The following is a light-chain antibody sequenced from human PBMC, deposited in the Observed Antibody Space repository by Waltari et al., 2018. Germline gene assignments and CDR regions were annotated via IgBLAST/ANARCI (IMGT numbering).Light chain of an antibody. Sequence: EIVLTQSPATLSLSAGDRATLSCRASQSVSSFLAWYQQKPGQAPRLLIYDSSNRANGIPVRFSGSGSGTDFTLTISSLEPEDSAVYYCHQRSDWPGTFGQGTKVEI. CDR2: DSS. J-gene: IGKJ2*01. CDR1: QSVSSF. CDR3: HQRSDWPGT. V-gene: IGKV3-11*01.